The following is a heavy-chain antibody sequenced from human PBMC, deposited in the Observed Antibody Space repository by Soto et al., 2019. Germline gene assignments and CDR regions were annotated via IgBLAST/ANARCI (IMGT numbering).Heavy chain of an antibody. CDR3: AEADYDYIWGSYRPSPGYFDY. V-gene: IGHV3-23*01. Sequence: PGGSLRLSCAASGFTFSSYAMSWVRQAPGKGLEWVSAISGSGGSTYYADSVKGRFTISRDNSKNTLYLQMNSLRAEDTAVYYCAEADYDYIWGSYRPSPGYFDYWGQGTLVTVSS. D-gene: IGHD3-16*02. CDR2: ISGSGGST. CDR1: GFTFSSYA. J-gene: IGHJ4*02.